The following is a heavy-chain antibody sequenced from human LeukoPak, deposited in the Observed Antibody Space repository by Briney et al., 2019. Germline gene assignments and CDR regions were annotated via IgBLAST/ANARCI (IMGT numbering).Heavy chain of an antibody. V-gene: IGHV4-59*01. J-gene: IGHJ4*02. CDR2: IYYSGSA. D-gene: IGHD6-13*01. Sequence: PSETLSLTCTVSGGSISSYYWSWIRQPPGKGLEWIGYIYYSGSASYNPSLKSRVTISVDTSKNQFSLKLSSVTAADTAVYYCARDLGTAAGRDYWGQGTLVTVSS. CDR3: ARDLGTAAGRDY. CDR1: GGSISSYY.